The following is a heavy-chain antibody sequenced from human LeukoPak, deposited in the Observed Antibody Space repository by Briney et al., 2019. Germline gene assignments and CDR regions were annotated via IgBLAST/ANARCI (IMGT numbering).Heavy chain of an antibody. CDR2: ISSSSSYI. CDR3: ASRGSGSSRPFDY. V-gene: IGHV3-21*01. Sequence: GGSLRLSCAASGFTFSSYSMNWVRQSPGKGLXXXSYISSSSSYIYYTDSVKGRFTISRDNAKLSLYLQMNSLRAEDTAVYYCASRGSGSSRPFDYRGKATMVTVSS. J-gene: IGHJ4*02. CDR1: GFTFSSYS. D-gene: IGHD1-26*01.